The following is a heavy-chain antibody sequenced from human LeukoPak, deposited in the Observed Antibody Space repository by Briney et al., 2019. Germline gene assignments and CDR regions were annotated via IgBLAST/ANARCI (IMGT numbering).Heavy chain of an antibody. V-gene: IGHV1-24*01. CDR2: FDPEDGET. Sequence: GASVKVSCKVSGYTLTELSMHWVRQAPGKGLEWMGGFDPEDGETIYAQKFQGRVTMTEDTSTDTAYMELSSLRSEDTAVYYCATSKIYSSSYNYYFDYWGQGTLVTVSS. J-gene: IGHJ4*02. D-gene: IGHD6-13*01. CDR1: GYTLTELS. CDR3: ATSKIYSSSYNYYFDY.